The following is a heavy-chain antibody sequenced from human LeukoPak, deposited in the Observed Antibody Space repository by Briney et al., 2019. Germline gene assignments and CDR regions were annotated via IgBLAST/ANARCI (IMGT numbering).Heavy chain of an antibody. CDR2: IYFTGTT. CDR3: ARGLYDGGSWFHFDS. CDR1: GDSISSTTYY. V-gene: IGHV4-39*02. J-gene: IGHJ4*02. Sequence: SETLSLTCTVSGDSISSTTYYWAWIGQPPGKGLEWIGNIYFTGTTFYNPSLKSRVIMSIGTSKNHFSLDLSSVTAADMAVYYCARGLYDGGSWFHFDSWGQGTLVTVSS. D-gene: IGHD6-13*01.